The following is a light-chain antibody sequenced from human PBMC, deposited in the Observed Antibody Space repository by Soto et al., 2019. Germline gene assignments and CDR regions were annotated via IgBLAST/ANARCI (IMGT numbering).Light chain of an antibody. Sequence: QLTQSPSSLSASVGDRVTITCRASQDVSRYLAWYQQKAGKAPKLLIYGASTLQSGVPSRFSGFGAGKEFTLPISSLQPEDLATYHCQQLQRTPIPVGTGTTVDV. CDR2: GAS. J-gene: IGKJ3*01. CDR1: QDVSRY. V-gene: IGKV1-9*01. CDR3: QQLQRTPIP.